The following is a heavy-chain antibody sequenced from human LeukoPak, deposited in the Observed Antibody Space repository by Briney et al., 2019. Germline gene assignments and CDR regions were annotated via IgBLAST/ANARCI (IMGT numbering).Heavy chain of an antibody. V-gene: IGHV3-23*01. CDR3: AKDLALGYCSGGSCYPERVDY. D-gene: IGHD2-15*01. Sequence: GGSLRLSCAASGFTFSSYAMSWVRQAPGKGLEWVSAISGSGGSAYYADSVKGRFTISRDNSKNTLYLQMNSLRAEDTAVYYCAKDLALGYCSGGSCYPERVDYWGQGTLVTVSS. J-gene: IGHJ4*02. CDR1: GFTFSSYA. CDR2: ISGSGGSA.